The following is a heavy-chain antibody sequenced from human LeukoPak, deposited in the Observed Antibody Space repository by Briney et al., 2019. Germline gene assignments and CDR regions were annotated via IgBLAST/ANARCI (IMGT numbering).Heavy chain of an antibody. V-gene: IGHV3-74*01. D-gene: IGHD6-6*01. CDR2: INDDGSGP. J-gene: IGHJ4*02. CDR3: ARDQYTSAWD. Sequence: GSLRLSCTASGFTFSNYWMHWVRQVPGKGLVWVSRINDDGSGPSYADSVEGRFTISRDNAKNTLYLQMNSLRAEDTAIYYCARDQYTSAWDWGQGTLVTVSS. CDR1: GFTFSNYW.